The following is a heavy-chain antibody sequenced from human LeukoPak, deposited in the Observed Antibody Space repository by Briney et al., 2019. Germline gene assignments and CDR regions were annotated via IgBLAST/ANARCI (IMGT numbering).Heavy chain of an antibody. V-gene: IGHV3-30*02. J-gene: IGHJ4*02. D-gene: IGHD3-10*01. CDR2: IRSVGNDK. Sequence: GGSLRLSCAASGFTFDCCGMHWVRQAPGKGLEWVAFIRSVGNDKYYADSVKGRFFISRDNSKNTLSLQMNSLRVEDTAVYYCARDSSMLRGPLVIYYFDFWGQGTLVTVSS. CDR1: GFTFDCCG. CDR3: ARDSSMLRGPLVIYYFDF.